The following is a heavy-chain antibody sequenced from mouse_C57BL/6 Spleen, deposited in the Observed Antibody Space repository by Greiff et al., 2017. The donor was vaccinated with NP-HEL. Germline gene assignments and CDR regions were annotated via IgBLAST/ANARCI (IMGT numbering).Heavy chain of an antibody. CDR3: ARQDIYYDYDVGETCAMDY. CDR2: IYPGSGST. D-gene: IGHD2-4*01. V-gene: IGHV1-55*01. Sequence: QVQLQQPGAELVKPGASVKMSCKASGYTFTSYWITWVKQRPGQGLEWIGDIYPGSGSTNYNEKFKSKATLTVAPSSSTAYMHRSSLTSEDSAVYYCARQDIYYDYDVGETCAMDYWGQGTSVTVSS. CDR1: GYTFTSYW. J-gene: IGHJ4*01.